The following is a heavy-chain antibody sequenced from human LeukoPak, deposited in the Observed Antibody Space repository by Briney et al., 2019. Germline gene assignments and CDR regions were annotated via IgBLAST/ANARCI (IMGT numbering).Heavy chain of an antibody. CDR2: INAGNGNT. CDR3: ARVARKYNWFDP. V-gene: IGHV1-3*01. J-gene: IGHJ5*02. Sequence: ASVKVSCTASGYTFTSYAMHWVRQAPGQRLEWMGWINAGNGNTKYSQKFQGRVTITRDTSASTAYMELSSLRSEDTAVYYCARVARKYNWFDPWGQGTLVTVSS. D-gene: IGHD1-14*01. CDR1: GYTFTSYA.